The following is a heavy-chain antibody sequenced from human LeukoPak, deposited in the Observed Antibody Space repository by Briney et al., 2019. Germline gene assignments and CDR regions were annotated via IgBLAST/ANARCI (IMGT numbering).Heavy chain of an antibody. V-gene: IGHV1-8*01. D-gene: IGHD3-3*01. CDR1: GYTFTSYD. CDR3: ATDLEWLFGMDV. J-gene: IGHJ6*02. Sequence: ASVKVSCKASGYTFTSYDINWVRQATGQGLEWMGWMNPNSSNTGYAQKFQGRVTMTRNTSISTAYMELSSLRSEDTAVYYCATDLEWLFGMDVWGQGTTVTVSS. CDR2: MNPNSSNT.